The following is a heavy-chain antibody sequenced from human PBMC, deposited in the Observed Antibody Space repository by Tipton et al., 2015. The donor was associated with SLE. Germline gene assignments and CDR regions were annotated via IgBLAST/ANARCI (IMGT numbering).Heavy chain of an antibody. CDR1: GGSFSGYH. CDR2: IADTGSP. CDR3: ARVWSGYSSSYFDL. Sequence: TLSLTCAVYGGSFSGYHWTWIRQPPGQGLEWIGEIADTGSPNYNPSLKSRVTISLDTSKNHFSVKLSSVTAADTAIYYCARVWSGYSSSYFDLWGRGTLVTVSS. J-gene: IGHJ2*01. V-gene: IGHV4-34*01. D-gene: IGHD3-3*01.